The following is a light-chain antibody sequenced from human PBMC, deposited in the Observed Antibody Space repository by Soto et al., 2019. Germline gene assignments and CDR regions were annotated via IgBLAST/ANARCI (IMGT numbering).Light chain of an antibody. V-gene: IGKV3-15*01. CDR2: DAA. Sequence: EIVMTQSPATLSVSPGERATLTCRASQSVYSNIAWFQQKPGQTPRLLISDAAKRVPGVPDRFGGSGSGTAFTLTISSQQSEDCAVYFCQQYNKEWTFGQGTRVEIK. CDR1: QSVYSN. J-gene: IGKJ1*01. CDR3: QQYNKEWT.